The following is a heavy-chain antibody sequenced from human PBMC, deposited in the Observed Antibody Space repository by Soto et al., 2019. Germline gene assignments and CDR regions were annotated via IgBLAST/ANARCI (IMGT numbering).Heavy chain of an antibody. CDR2: IHHDGST. V-gene: IGHV4-4*02. D-gene: IGHD6-13*01. Sequence: GSLRLSCAASGLTVSSNYMHWVRQPPGKGLEWIGEIHHDGSTYYNPSLKSRVTISVDRSKNQFSLKLSSVTAADTAVYYCARGRRAAAGLDYWGQGTPVTVSS. J-gene: IGHJ4*02. CDR3: ARGRRAAAGLDY. CDR1: GLTVSSNY.